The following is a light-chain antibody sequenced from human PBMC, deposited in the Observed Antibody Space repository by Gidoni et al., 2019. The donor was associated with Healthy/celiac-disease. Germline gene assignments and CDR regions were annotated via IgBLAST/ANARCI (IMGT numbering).Light chain of an antibody. CDR3: MQALQTVT. Sequence: IVMPQSPLSLPVTPGEPASISCRSSQSLLHSNGYNYLDWYLQKPGQSPQLLIYLGSNRASGVTDRFSGSGSGTDFTLKISRVEAEDVGVYYCMQALQTVTFGPGTKVDIK. V-gene: IGKV2-28*01. J-gene: IGKJ3*01. CDR1: QSLLHSNGYNY. CDR2: LGS.